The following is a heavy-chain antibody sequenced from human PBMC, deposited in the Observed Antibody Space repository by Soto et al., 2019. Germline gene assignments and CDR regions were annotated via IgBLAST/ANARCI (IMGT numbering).Heavy chain of an antibody. J-gene: IGHJ6*02. D-gene: IGHD3-3*01. V-gene: IGHV4-34*01. CDR1: GGSFSGYY. CDR3: ASRAYDFWSGYFSSYYGMDV. Sequence: PSETLSLTCAVYGGSFSGYYWSWIRQPPGKGLEWIGEINHSGSTNYNPSLKSRVTISVDTSKNQFSLKLSSVTAADTAVYYCASRAYDFWSGYFSSYYGMDVWGQGTTVTVSS. CDR2: INHSGST.